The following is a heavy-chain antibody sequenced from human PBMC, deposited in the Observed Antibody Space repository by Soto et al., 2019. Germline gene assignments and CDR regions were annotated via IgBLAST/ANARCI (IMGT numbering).Heavy chain of an antibody. Sequence: EVQLLESGGGLVQPGGSLRLSCAASGFTFSSYAMSWVRQAPGKGLEWVSAISGSGGSTYYADSVKGRFTISRDNSKNTLYLQMNSLRAEDTAVYYCAKGGIVGANTSAGLARLDYWGQGTLVTVSS. CDR2: ISGSGGST. V-gene: IGHV3-23*01. CDR3: AKGGIVGANTSAGLARLDY. D-gene: IGHD1-26*01. CDR1: GFTFSSYA. J-gene: IGHJ4*02.